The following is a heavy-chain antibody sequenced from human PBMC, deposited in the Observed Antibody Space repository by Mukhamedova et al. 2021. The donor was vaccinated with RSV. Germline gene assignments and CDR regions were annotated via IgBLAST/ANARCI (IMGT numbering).Heavy chain of an antibody. Sequence: GINWNSGNIGYADSVKDRFTISRDNARNSLYLQMNSLRVEDTAVYYCAKAGGMRAFSIFVQGTLVPVSS. V-gene: IGHV3-9*01. CDR2: INWNSGNI. CDR3: AKAGGMRAFSI. J-gene: IGHJ3*02. D-gene: IGHD1-14*01.